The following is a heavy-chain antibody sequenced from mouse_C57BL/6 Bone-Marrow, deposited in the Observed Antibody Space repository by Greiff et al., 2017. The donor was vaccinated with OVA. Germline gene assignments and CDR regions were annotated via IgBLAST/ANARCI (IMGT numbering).Heavy chain of an antibody. J-gene: IGHJ2*01. CDR1: GYTFTEYT. CDR2: FYPGSGSI. Sequence: VQLQQSGAELVKPGASVKLSCKASGYTFTEYTIHWVKQRSGQGLEWIGWFYPGSGSIKYNEKFKDKATLTADKSSSTVYMERSRLTSEYSAVYFCARHEDRSDYGNPWGYFDYWGQGTTLTVSS. CDR3: ARHEDRSDYGNPWGYFDY. D-gene: IGHD2-1*01. V-gene: IGHV1-62-2*01.